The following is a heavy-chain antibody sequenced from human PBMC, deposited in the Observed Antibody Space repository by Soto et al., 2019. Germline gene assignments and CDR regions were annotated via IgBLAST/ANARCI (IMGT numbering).Heavy chain of an antibody. J-gene: IGHJ3*01. CDR3: ASPARNYDFWSGYSFDF. CDR1: GYTFTSYD. Sequence: ASVKVSCKASGYTFTSYDINWVRQATGQGLEWMGWMNPNSGNTGYAQKFQGRVTMTRNTSISTAYMELSSLRSEDTAVYYCASPARNYDFWSGYSFDFWGQGTMVPVAS. V-gene: IGHV1-8*01. D-gene: IGHD3-3*01. CDR2: MNPNSGNT.